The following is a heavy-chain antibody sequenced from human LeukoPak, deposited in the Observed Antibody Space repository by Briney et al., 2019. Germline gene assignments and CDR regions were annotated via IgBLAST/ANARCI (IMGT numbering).Heavy chain of an antibody. CDR3: ARENDYALDY. CDR1: GFTFSSYG. D-gene: IGHD4-17*01. Sequence: GGSLRLSCAASGFTFSSYGMHWVRQAPGKGLEWMAVIRYVGSDKYYADSVKGRFTISRDNSQNTMYLQMNNLRAEDTAVYYCARENDYALDYWGQGTLVTVSS. J-gene: IGHJ4*02. V-gene: IGHV3-30*12. CDR2: IRYVGSDK.